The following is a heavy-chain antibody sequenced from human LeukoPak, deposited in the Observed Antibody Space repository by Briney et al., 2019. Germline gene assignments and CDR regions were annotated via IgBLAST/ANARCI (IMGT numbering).Heavy chain of an antibody. CDR2: IKQDGSEK. J-gene: IGHJ4*02. V-gene: IGHV3-7*01. CDR1: GFTFSSYW. Sequence: GSLRLSCAASGFTFSSYWMSWVRPGSGKGLEWVANIKQDGSEKYYVDSVKGRFTISRDNAKNSLYLQMNSLRAEDTAVYYCARDLRSPPYWGQGTLVTVSS. D-gene: IGHD3-10*01. CDR3: ARDLRSPPY.